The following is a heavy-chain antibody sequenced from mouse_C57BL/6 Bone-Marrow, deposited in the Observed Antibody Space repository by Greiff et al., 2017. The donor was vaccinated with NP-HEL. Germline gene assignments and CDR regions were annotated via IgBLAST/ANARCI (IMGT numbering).Heavy chain of an antibody. CDR2: LSDGGGYT. D-gene: IGHD1-1*01. CDR1: GFTFSSYA. V-gene: IGHV5-4*01. Sequence: EVQGVESGGGLVKPGGSLKLSCAASGFTFSSYAMSWVRQTPEKRLEWVATLSDGGGYTYYPDNVKGRFTISRDNAKNNLYLQMSHLKSEDTAMYYCAEFSRFSWGMDYWGQGTLVTVSA. J-gene: IGHJ4*01. CDR3: AEFSRFSWGMDY.